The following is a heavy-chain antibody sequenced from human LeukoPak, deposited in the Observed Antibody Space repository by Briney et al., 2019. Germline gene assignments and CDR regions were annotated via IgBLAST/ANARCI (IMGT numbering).Heavy chain of an antibody. CDR2: ISAYNGNT. J-gene: IGHJ4*02. Sequence: GASVKVSCKASGYTFTSYGISWVRQAPGQGLEWMGWISAYNGNTNYAQKLQGRVTMTADTSTSTAYMELRSLRSDDTAVYYCARAPSYYDSSGYYVGTEFDYWSQGTLVTVSS. V-gene: IGHV1-18*01. CDR1: GYTFTSYG. D-gene: IGHD3-22*01. CDR3: ARAPSYYDSSGYYVGTEFDY.